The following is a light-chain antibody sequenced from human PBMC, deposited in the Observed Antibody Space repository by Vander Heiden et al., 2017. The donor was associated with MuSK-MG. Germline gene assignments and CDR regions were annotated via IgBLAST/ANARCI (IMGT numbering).Light chain of an antibody. CDR1: QSINNY. V-gene: IGKV1-39*01. Sequence: DIQMTQFPSSLSASVGERVILTCRTSQSINNYLNWYQQKPGKAPKLLIYAASSLQSGVPSRFSGSGSETDFTLTISSLQPEDFATYYCQQSYPTPYTFGQGTKLEIK. J-gene: IGKJ2*01. CDR2: AAS. CDR3: QQSYPTPYT.